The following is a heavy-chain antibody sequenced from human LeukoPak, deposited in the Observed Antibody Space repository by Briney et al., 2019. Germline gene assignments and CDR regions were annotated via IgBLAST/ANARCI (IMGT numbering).Heavy chain of an antibody. Sequence: GGSLRLSCAASGFTFSDYYMNWVRQAPGKGLEWVSYISSGSSAIYYADSVKGRFTVSRDNANNSLYLQMNSLRDEDTGVYYCARGRDYWGQGTLVTVSS. CDR2: ISSGSSAI. CDR3: ARGRDY. CDR1: GFTFSDYY. J-gene: IGHJ4*02. V-gene: IGHV3-48*02.